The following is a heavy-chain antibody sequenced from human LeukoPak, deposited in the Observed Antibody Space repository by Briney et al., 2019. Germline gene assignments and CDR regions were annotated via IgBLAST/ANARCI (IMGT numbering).Heavy chain of an antibody. CDR2: IVVGSGNT. CDR3: AAFPNCTNGVCFDY. CDR1: GFTFTSSA. V-gene: IGHV1-58*02. D-gene: IGHD2-8*01. Sequence: SVKVSCKASGFTFTSSAMQWVRQARGQRLEWIGWIVVGSGNTNYAQKFQERVTITRDMSTSTAYMELSSLRSEDTAVYFCAAFPNCTNGVCFDYWGQGTLVTVSS. J-gene: IGHJ4*02.